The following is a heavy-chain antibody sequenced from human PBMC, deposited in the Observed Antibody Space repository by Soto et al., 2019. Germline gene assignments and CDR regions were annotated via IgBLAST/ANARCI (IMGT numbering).Heavy chain of an antibody. CDR1: GYTLTELA. Sequence: ASVKVSCKVSGYTLTELAMHWVRQAPGRGLEWMGGFDPEDGETIYAQKFQGRVTMTEDTSTDTAYMELSSLRSEDTAVYYCATVSSENYYYYGMDVWGQGTTVTVSS. V-gene: IGHV1-24*01. J-gene: IGHJ6*02. CDR3: ATVSSENYYYYGMDV. CDR2: FDPEDGET.